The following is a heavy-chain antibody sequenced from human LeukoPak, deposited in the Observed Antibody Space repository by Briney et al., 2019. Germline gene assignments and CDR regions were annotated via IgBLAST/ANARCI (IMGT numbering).Heavy chain of an antibody. CDR3: ARDGPVTTLISCDY. Sequence: GGSLRLSRAASGFTFSSYSMNWVRQAPGTGLEWVSSISSSSSYIYYADLVKGRFTISRDNAKNSLYLQMNSLRAEDTAVYYCARDGPVTTLISCDYWGQGTLVTVSS. D-gene: IGHD4-17*01. J-gene: IGHJ4*02. CDR2: ISSSSSYI. V-gene: IGHV3-21*01. CDR1: GFTFSSYS.